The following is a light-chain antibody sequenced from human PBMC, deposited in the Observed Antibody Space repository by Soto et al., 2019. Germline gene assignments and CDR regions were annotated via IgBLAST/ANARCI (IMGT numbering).Light chain of an antibody. Sequence: DIQMTQSPSTLSASIGDRVTITCRASQSIGSWLAWYQQKPGKTPNLLIYKASRLETEVPSRFSGSGSGTEFTLTISSLQPDDFATYYCQQYSSSSRTVGQGTKVYIK. V-gene: IGKV1-5*03. CDR2: KAS. CDR3: QQYSSSSRT. CDR1: QSIGSW. J-gene: IGKJ1*01.